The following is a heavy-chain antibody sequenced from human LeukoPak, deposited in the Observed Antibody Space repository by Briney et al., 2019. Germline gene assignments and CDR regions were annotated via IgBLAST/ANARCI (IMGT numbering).Heavy chain of an antibody. Sequence: GASVKVSCKTSGYTFTACYIHWVRPAPGQGLEWMGWINPNSGGTKYSQKFQGWVTMTRDTSISTTYMQLIGLTSDDTAVYYCARGYYDSGGPRLDFWGQGTLVTVSS. CDR3: ARGYYDSGGPRLDF. CDR2: INPNSGGT. J-gene: IGHJ4*02. D-gene: IGHD3-22*01. V-gene: IGHV1-2*04. CDR1: GYTFTACY.